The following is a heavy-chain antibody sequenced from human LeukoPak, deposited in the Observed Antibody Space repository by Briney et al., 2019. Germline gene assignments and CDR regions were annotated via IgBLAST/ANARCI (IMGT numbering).Heavy chain of an antibody. J-gene: IGHJ6*02. CDR1: GGSISSSSHY. CDR2: GST. V-gene: IGHV4-39*07. Sequence: SETLSLTCTVSGGSISSSSHYWGWIRQPPGKGLEWIGSGSTYYNPSLKSRVTMSVDTSKNQISLKLTSVTAADTALYYCARDLGTNYRNYNYGMDVWGQGTTVTVSS. D-gene: IGHD4/OR15-4a*01. CDR3: ARDLGTNYRNYNYGMDV.